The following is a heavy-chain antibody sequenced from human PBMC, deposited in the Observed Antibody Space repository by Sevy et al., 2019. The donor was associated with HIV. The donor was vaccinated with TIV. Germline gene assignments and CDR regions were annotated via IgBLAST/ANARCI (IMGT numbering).Heavy chain of an antibody. Sequence: GGSLRLSCAAFGLTFSNYVMSWVRQAPGKGLEWLSVISGSSGTTYAAESVKGRFTISRDNSKNTLYLHMSSLGAEDTAVYYCARNLSPSGAFDIWGQGTRVTVSS. V-gene: IGHV3-23*01. CDR1: GLTFSNYV. CDR2: ISGSSGTT. CDR3: ARNLSPSGAFDI. J-gene: IGHJ3*02. D-gene: IGHD6-25*01.